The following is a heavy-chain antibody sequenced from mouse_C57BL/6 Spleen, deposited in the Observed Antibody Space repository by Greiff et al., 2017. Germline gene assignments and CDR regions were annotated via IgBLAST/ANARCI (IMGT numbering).Heavy chain of an antibody. Sequence: QVQLQQSGAELVKPGASVKMSCKASGYTFTSYWITWVKQRPGQGLEWIGDIYPGSGSTNYNEKFKSKATLTVDTSSSTAYMQLSSLTSEDSAVYYCARGWTLFITTVVARYWYFDVWGTGTTVTVSS. V-gene: IGHV1-55*01. J-gene: IGHJ1*03. CDR3: ARGWTLFITTVVARYWYFDV. CDR2: IYPGSGST. D-gene: IGHD1-1*01. CDR1: GYTFTSYW.